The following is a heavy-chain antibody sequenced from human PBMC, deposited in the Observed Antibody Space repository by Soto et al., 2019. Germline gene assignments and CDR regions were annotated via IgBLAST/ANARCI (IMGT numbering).Heavy chain of an antibody. V-gene: IGHV3-30-3*01. D-gene: IGHD3-3*02. CDR2: ISYNTNEK. CDR1: GFTFSHYA. CDR3: ARHLNHNPMDV. Sequence: QVQLVESGGGGVQPGRAVRLSCAASGFTFSHYAMHWVRQAPGKGLEWVAVISYNTNEKSYADSVKGRFTISRDNSKNTLDLQMNNVRPEDTAVYYCARHLNHNPMDVWGQGTTVTVSS. J-gene: IGHJ6*02.